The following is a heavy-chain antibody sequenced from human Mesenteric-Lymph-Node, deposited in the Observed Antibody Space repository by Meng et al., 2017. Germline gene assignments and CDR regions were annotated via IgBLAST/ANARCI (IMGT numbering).Heavy chain of an antibody. D-gene: IGHD3-9*01. CDR3: ARAHYDILTGYYYGMDV. CDR2: INPNSGGT. Sequence: ASAKVSCKASGYTCTGYYMHWVRHAPGQGLEWMGWINPNSGGTNYAQKFQGRVTMTRDTSISTAYMELSRLRSDDTAVYYCARAHYDILTGYYYGMDVWGQGTTVTVSS. CDR1: GYTCTGYY. V-gene: IGHV1-2*02. J-gene: IGHJ6*02.